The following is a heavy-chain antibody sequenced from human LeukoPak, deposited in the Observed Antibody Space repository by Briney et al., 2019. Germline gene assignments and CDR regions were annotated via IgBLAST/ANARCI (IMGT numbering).Heavy chain of an antibody. V-gene: IGHV3-23*01. CDR1: EFTFSSHA. J-gene: IGHJ4*02. D-gene: IGHD6-19*01. CDR3: AKGKYSSGGVPDY. Sequence: GGSLGLSCVASEFTFSSHAINWVRQAPGKGLEWVSSISGGESTYYADSVKGRFTVSRDNSKNTLYLQINSLRGEDTAVYYCAKGKYSSGGVPDYWGQGTLVTVSS. CDR2: ISGGEST.